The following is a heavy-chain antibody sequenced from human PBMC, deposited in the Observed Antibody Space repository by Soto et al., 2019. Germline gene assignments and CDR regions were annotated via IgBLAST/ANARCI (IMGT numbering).Heavy chain of an antibody. Sequence: PGESLKISCKGSGYSFTSYWIGWVRQMPGKGLEWMGIIYPGDSDTRYSPSFQGQVTISADKSISTAYLQWSSLKASDTAMYYCATLPFLYCSSTSCYADDYGMDVWGQGTTVTVSS. J-gene: IGHJ6*02. D-gene: IGHD2-2*01. CDR2: IYPGDSDT. CDR3: ATLPFLYCSSTSCYADDYGMDV. V-gene: IGHV5-51*01. CDR1: GYSFTSYW.